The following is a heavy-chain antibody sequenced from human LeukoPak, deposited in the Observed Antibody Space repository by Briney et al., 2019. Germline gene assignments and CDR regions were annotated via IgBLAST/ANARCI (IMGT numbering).Heavy chain of an antibody. V-gene: IGHV3-7*01. CDR2: IKQDGSEK. CDR3: AKEGHYGSGPYYYYMDV. CDR1: GFTFSSYW. J-gene: IGHJ6*03. Sequence: GGSLRLSCAASGFTFSSYWMSWVRQAPGKGLEWVANIKQDGSEKYYVDSVKGRFTISRDNAKNSLYLQMNSLRAEDTAVYYCAKEGHYGSGPYYYYMDVWGKGTTVTVSS. D-gene: IGHD3-10*01.